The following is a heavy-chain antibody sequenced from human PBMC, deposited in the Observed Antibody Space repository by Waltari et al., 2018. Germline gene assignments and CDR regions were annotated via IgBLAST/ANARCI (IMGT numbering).Heavy chain of an antibody. V-gene: IGHV4-59*01. Sequence: QVQLQESGPGLVKPSETLSLTCTVSGGSISSYYWSWIRQPPGKGLEWIGYIYYSGSTNYNPALKSRVTIAVDTAKNQCSLKLSSVTAADTAVYYCARLWSGYYSAYYGMYVWGQGTTVTVSS. CDR1: GGSISSYY. D-gene: IGHD3-3*01. CDR2: IYYSGST. J-gene: IGHJ6*02. CDR3: ARLWSGYYSAYYGMYV.